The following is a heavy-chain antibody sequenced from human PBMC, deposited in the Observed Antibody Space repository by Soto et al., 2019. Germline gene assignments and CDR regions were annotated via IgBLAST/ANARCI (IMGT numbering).Heavy chain of an antibody. CDR3: AHRRDIVVVPAARRAWWFDP. D-gene: IGHD2-2*01. CDR1: GFSLSTSGVG. CDR2: IYWDDDK. V-gene: IGHV2-5*02. J-gene: IGHJ5*02. Sequence: SGPTLVNPTQTLTLTCTFSGFSLSTSGVGVGWIRQPPGKALEWLALIYWDDDKRYSPSLKSRLTITKDTSKNQVVLTMTNMDPVDTATYYCAHRRDIVVVPAARRAWWFDPWGQGTLVTVSS.